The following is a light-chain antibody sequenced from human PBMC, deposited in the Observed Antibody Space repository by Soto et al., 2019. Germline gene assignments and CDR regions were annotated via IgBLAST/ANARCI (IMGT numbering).Light chain of an antibody. CDR1: SSNIGAGYD. CDR2: GNT. V-gene: IGLV1-40*01. J-gene: IGLJ3*02. CDR3: QSYDISLSGSKV. Sequence: QPVLTQPPSVSGAPGQRVTISCTGSSSNIGAGYDVHWYQQVPGTAPKLLIYGNTNRPSGVPDRFSGSKSGTSASLAISGLQAEDEADYYCQSYDISLSGSKVFGGGTKVTVL.